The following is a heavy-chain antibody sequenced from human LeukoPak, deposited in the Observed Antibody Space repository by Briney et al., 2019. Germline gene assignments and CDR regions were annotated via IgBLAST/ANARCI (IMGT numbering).Heavy chain of an antibody. V-gene: IGHV3-53*01. J-gene: IGHJ4*02. CDR1: WFSVTNNY. CDR2: FYVGGAT. Sequence: GGSLRLSRAVSWFSVTNNYMSWVRQAPGKGLEWVSVFYVGGATYYADSVKGRFTISRDNSENTLYLQMKSLRAEDTAVYYCARGDGYNFFDYWGQGTLVTVSS. CDR3: ARGDGYNFFDY. D-gene: IGHD5-24*01.